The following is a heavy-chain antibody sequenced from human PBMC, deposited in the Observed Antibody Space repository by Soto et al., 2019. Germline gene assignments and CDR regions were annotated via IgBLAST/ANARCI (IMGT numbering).Heavy chain of an antibody. CDR2: IYYSGST. Sequence: LQTISLTCTVAGGSISSVGCCWSWIRQHPGKGLEWIGYIYYSGSTYYNPSLKSRVTISVDTSKNQFSLKLSSVTAADTAVYYCARGVTLVRGVIHTPYFDYWGQEALVTVSS. CDR3: ARGVTLVRGVIHTPYFDY. J-gene: IGHJ4*02. CDR1: GGSISSVGCC. D-gene: IGHD3-10*01. V-gene: IGHV4-31*03.